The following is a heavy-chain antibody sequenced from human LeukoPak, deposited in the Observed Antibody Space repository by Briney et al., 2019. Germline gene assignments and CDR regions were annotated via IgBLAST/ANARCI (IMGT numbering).Heavy chain of an antibody. J-gene: IGHJ5*02. CDR3: ARTVWYPNWFDP. V-gene: IGHV4-59*08. D-gene: IGHD2-15*01. Sequence: SETLSLTCTVSGGSISSYYWNWIRQPPGKGLEWIGYIYYSGTTNYNPSLKSRVTISVDTSKNQFSLKLSSVTAADTAVYYCARTVWYPNWFDPWGQGTLVTVSS. CDR2: IYYSGTT. CDR1: GGSISSYY.